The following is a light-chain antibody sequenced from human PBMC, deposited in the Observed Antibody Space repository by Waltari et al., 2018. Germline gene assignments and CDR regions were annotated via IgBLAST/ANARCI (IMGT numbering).Light chain of an antibody. CDR2: DVN. CDR3: SSYTSSTSLV. Sequence: QSALTQPASVSGSPGQSITISCTGTSSDVGGYNFVSWYQHHPGKAPKLLIYDVNKRPSGVSDSFSGSKSGTTASLTISGLQAEDEADYYCSSYTSSTSLVFGGGTQLTVL. J-gene: IGLJ2*01. CDR1: SSDVGGYNF. V-gene: IGLV2-14*03.